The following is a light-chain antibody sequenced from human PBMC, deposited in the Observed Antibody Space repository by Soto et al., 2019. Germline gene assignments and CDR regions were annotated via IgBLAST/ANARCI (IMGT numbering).Light chain of an antibody. CDR3: QQSYSTLYT. J-gene: IGKJ2*01. Sequence: DIQMTQSPLSLSASVGDRVTITCRASQSISSYLSWYQQKSGKAPKLLIYAASSLQSGVPSRFSGSGSGTDFTLTISSLQPEDFATYYCQQSYSTLYTFGQGTKLEIK. V-gene: IGKV1-39*01. CDR1: QSISSY. CDR2: AAS.